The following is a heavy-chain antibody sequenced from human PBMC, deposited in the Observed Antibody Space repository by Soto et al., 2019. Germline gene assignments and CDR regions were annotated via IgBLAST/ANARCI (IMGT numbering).Heavy chain of an antibody. CDR1: GYTFTSYA. D-gene: IGHD2-21*01. CDR3: ARGPEVIDY. J-gene: IGHJ4*02. CDR2: INAGNGNT. V-gene: IGHV1-3*01. Sequence: ASVKVSCKASGYTFTSYAMHWVRQAPGQRLEWMGWINAGNGNTKYSQKFQGRVTMTTDTSTSTAYMELRSLRSDDTAVYYCARGPEVIDYWGQGTLVTVSS.